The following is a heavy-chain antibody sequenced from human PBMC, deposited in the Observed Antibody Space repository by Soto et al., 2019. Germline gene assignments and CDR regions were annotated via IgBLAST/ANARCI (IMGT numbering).Heavy chain of an antibody. V-gene: IGHV3-23*01. D-gene: IGHD3-9*01. Sequence: EVQLLESGGGLVQPGGSLRLSCAASGFTFSSYAMSWVRQAPGKGLEWVSAISGSGGSTYYADSVKGRFTISRDNSKNTLYLQMKSLRAEDTAVYYCAKSQEAGITILSPPTGHWGRGTLVTVSS. CDR3: AKSQEAGITILSPPTGH. CDR2: ISGSGGST. J-gene: IGHJ4*02. CDR1: GFTFSSYA.